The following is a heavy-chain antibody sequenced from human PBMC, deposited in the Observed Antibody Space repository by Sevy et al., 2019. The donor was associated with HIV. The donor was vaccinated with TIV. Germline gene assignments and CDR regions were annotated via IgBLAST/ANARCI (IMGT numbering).Heavy chain of an antibody. Sequence: GGSLRLSCAASGFTFSSYGMNWVRQAPGKGLEWVSAVSGSGGGGRHGSTCYADSVKGRFTISRDNSKNTLYLQMNSPRAEDTAVYYCAKTADFWSGYPNWGQGTLVTVSS. J-gene: IGHJ4*02. D-gene: IGHD3-3*01. CDR2: VSGSGGGGRHGST. CDR3: AKTADFWSGYPN. V-gene: IGHV3-23*01. CDR1: GFTFSSYG.